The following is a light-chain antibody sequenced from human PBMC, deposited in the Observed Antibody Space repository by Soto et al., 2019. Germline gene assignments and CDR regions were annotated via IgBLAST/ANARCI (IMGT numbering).Light chain of an antibody. J-gene: IGLJ2*01. Sequence: QSVLTQPPSVSAAPGQKVTISCSGSNSNIGGNYVSWYQVIPRTAPKLLIYDNTKRHSGIPDRFSGSKSGTSATLGITDLQTGDEAHYYCGTWDLSLDTVVFGGGTKLTVL. V-gene: IGLV1-51*01. CDR3: GTWDLSLDTVV. CDR2: DNT. CDR1: NSNIGGNY.